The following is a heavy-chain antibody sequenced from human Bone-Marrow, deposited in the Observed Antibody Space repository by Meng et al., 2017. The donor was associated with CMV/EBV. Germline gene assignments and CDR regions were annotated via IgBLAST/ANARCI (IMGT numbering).Heavy chain of an antibody. CDR3: VREEGVYFDY. V-gene: IGHV3-43D*04. CDR1: GFTFDDYA. J-gene: IGHJ4*02. CDR2: ISWDGGST. Sequence: GGSLRLSCAASGFTFDDYAMHWVRQAPGKGLEWVSLISWDGGSTYYADSVKGRFTISRDNVENSLYLQINSLGAEDTAVYYCVREEGVYFDYWGQGTLVTSPQ.